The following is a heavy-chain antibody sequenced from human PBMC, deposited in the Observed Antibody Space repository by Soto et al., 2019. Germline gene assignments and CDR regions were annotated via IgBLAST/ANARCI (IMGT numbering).Heavy chain of an antibody. CDR2: IRSKAYGGTT. CDR3: TRQPDSTSWYYYGMDV. J-gene: IGHJ6*02. V-gene: IGHV3-49*03. CDR1: GITLGVKT. D-gene: IGHD6-13*01. Sequence: LADRASGITLGVKTMRWLRQGQGRGMEWVGFIRSKAYGGTTEYAASVKGRFTISRDDSKSIAYLQMNSLKTEDTAVYYCTRQPDSTSWYYYGMDVGGQGTTVAVSS.